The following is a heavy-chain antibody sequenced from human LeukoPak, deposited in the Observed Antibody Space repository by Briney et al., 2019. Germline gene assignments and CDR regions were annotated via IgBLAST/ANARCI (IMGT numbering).Heavy chain of an antibody. V-gene: IGHV1-18*01. Sequence: GASVKVSCKASGYTFTSYGISWVRQAPGQGLEWMGWISAYNGNTNYAQKLQGRVTMTTDTSTSTAYMELRSLRSDDAAVYYCARDSSGSYRPPSDYWGQGTLVTVSS. D-gene: IGHD1-26*01. CDR3: ARDSSGSYRPPSDY. J-gene: IGHJ4*02. CDR1: GYTFTSYG. CDR2: ISAYNGNT.